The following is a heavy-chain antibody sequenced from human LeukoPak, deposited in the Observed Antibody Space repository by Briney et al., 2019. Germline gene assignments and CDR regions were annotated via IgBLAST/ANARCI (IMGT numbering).Heavy chain of an antibody. CDR2: INPNSGGT. Sequence: ASVKVSCKASGYTFTGYYMHWVRQAPGQGLEWMGRINPNSGGTNYAQKFQGRVTMTRDTSISTAYMELSRLRSDDTAVYYCARASSEWLRLRNPYNWFDPWGQGTLVTVSS. CDR3: ARASSEWLRLRNPYNWFDP. V-gene: IGHV1-2*06. CDR1: GYTFTGYY. J-gene: IGHJ5*02. D-gene: IGHD5-12*01.